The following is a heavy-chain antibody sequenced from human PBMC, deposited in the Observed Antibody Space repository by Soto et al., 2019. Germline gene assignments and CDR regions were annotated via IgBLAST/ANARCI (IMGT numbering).Heavy chain of an antibody. Sequence: GGSLRLSCAASGFTFSSYSMNWVRQAPGKGLEWVSYISSSSSTIYYADAVKGRFTISRDNAKNSLYLQMNSLRAEDTAVYYCARDLLNWNYGVRNPWGQGTLVTVSS. D-gene: IGHD1-7*01. J-gene: IGHJ5*02. CDR2: ISSSSSTI. CDR3: ARDLLNWNYGVRNP. V-gene: IGHV3-48*01. CDR1: GFTFSSYS.